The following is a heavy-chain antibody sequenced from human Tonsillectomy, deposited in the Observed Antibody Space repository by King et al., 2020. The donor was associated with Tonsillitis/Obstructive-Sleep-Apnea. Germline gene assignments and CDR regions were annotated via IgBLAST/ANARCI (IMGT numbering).Heavy chain of an antibody. J-gene: IGHJ4*02. CDR3: VKDKSYSSVPYYFDY. Sequence: VQLVESGGGLVQPGGSLRLSCSASGFTFSSYAMLWVRQAPGKGLEYVSAISSNGGSTYYADSVKGRFTISRDNSKNTLYLQMSSLRAEDTAVYYCVKDKSYSSVPYYFDYWGQGTLVTVSS. D-gene: IGHD6-19*01. CDR1: GFTFSSYA. V-gene: IGHV3-64D*06. CDR2: ISSNGGST.